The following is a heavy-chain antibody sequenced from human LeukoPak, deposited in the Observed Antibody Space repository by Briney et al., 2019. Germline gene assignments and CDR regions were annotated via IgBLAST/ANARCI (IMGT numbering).Heavy chain of an antibody. J-gene: IGHJ3*02. V-gene: IGHV1-69*05. CDR3: AGDLDEDGSLYAFDI. Sequence: SVKVSCKASGGTFSSYAISWVRQAPGQGLEWMGGIIPIFGTANYAQKFQGRVTITTDESTSTAYMELSSLRSEDTAVYYCAGDLDEDGSLYAFDIWGQGTMVTVSS. CDR1: GGTFSSYA. D-gene: IGHD5-24*01. CDR2: IIPIFGTA.